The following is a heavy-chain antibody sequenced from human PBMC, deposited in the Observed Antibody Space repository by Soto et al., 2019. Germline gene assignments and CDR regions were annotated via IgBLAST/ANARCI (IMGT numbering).Heavy chain of an antibody. CDR2: IWYDGSKK. J-gene: IGHJ4*02. V-gene: IGHV3-33*01. Sequence: QVQPVESGGGVVQPGRSLRLSCAVAGFSLSTYGMNWVRQAPGKWLEWVAVIWYDGSKKYYADSVKGRFTISRDNAKDTLYLQLNRLRVEDTAVSFCARRGVGDSGISDYCGPGTLVIVSS. CDR3: ARRGVGDSGISDY. D-gene: IGHD3-16*01. CDR1: GFSLSTYG.